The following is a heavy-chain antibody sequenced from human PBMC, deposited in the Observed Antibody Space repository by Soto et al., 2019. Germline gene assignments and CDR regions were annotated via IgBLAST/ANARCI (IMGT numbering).Heavy chain of an antibody. CDR1: GFTFGSYP. Sequence: SGGSLRLSCAASGFTFGSYPMTWVRQAPGKGLEWVSSISSGSDTIFYADSVKGRFTISRDNSRSTLYLQMNRLRAEDMAIYYCARILYSSQRDGVDVWGQGTTVTVSS. CDR3: ARILYSSQRDGVDV. V-gene: IGHV3-23*01. J-gene: IGHJ6*02. CDR2: ISSGSDTI. D-gene: IGHD2-8*01.